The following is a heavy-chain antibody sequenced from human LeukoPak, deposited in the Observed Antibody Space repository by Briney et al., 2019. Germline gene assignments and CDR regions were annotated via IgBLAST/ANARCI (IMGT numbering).Heavy chain of an antibody. J-gene: IGHJ3*02. CDR2: IYHSGST. Sequence: SETLSLTCAVSGGSISSSNWWSWVRQPPGKGLEWIGEIYHSGSTNYNPSLKGRVTIAVDKSKNQFSLKLSSVTAADTAVYYCAKSNGYGLIDIWGQGTMVTVSS. CDR1: GGSISSSNW. V-gene: IGHV4-4*02. D-gene: IGHD3-22*01. CDR3: AKSNGYGLIDI.